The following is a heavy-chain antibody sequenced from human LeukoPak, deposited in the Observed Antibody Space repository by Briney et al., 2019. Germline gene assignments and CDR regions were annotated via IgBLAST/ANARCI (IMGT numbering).Heavy chain of an antibody. J-gene: IGHJ4*02. CDR1: GYTFTGYY. Sequence: SVKVSCKASGYTFTGYYMHWVRQAPGHGFEWMGGITPIFGTANFAQKFQGRVSITADGSTSTAFMELSSLRSEDTAVYYCAREWGLESSGYYYAYWGQGTLVTVSS. CDR3: AREWGLESSGYYYAY. D-gene: IGHD3-22*01. V-gene: IGHV1-69*13. CDR2: ITPIFGTA.